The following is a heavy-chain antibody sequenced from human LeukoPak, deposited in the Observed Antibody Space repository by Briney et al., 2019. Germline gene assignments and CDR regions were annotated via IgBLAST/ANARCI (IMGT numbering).Heavy chain of an antibody. CDR3: AKDYYGDTLGFDY. CDR2: ISGSGGST. CDR1: GFTVSNSY. Sequence: GGSLRLSCAASGFTVSNSYMSWVRQAPGKGLEWVSAISGSGGSTYYADSVKGRFTISRDNSKNTLYLQMNSLRAEDTAVYYCAKDYYGDTLGFDYWGQGTLVTVSS. D-gene: IGHD4-17*01. V-gene: IGHV3-23*01. J-gene: IGHJ4*02.